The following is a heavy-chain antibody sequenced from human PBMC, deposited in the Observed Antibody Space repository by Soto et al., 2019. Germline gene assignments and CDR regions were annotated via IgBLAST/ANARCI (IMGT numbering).Heavy chain of an antibody. J-gene: IGHJ3*02. D-gene: IGHD3-22*01. Sequence: CNSSVSPLSSYSIRLVGQAPGQGLAWMGGIIPIFSTPNYAQKVQGGVIITADEFTSTAYMDMSRLTSADTGVYDCARDNCPRDYYDSSPDAFDIWGQGTKVTVSS. V-gene: IGHV1-69*01. CDR3: ARDNCPRDYYDSSPDAFDI. CDR2: IIPIFSTP. CDR1: VSPLSSYS.